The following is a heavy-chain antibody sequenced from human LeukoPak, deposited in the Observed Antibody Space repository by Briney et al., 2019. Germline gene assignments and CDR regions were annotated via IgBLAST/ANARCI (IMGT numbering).Heavy chain of an antibody. V-gene: IGHV3-48*04. CDR1: GFTFSSYR. Sequence: QPGRSLRLSCAASGFTFSSYRMNWVRQAPGKGLEWVSYISSSSSTIYYADSVKGRFTISRDNAKNSLYLQMNSLRAEDTAVYYCARCYYDSSGYIRLPYMDVWGKGTSVTVSS. CDR2: ISSSSSTI. D-gene: IGHD3-22*01. J-gene: IGHJ6*03. CDR3: ARCYYDSSGYIRLPYMDV.